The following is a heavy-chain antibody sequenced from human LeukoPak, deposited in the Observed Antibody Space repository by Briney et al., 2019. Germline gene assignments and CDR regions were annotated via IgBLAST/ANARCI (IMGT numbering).Heavy chain of an antibody. CDR3: ARESAYASGWSRYFFDY. CDR1: GFTFSDYD. J-gene: IGHJ4*02. V-gene: IGHV3-30*03. D-gene: IGHD6-19*01. Sequence: PGGSLRLSCAASGFTFSDYDIHWVRQAPGKGLEWVAVISYGGNNEYYADSVKGRFTISRDNSKNTLYLQMNSLRDEDTGVYYCARESAYASGWSRYFFDYWGQGTLVTVSS. CDR2: ISYGGNNE.